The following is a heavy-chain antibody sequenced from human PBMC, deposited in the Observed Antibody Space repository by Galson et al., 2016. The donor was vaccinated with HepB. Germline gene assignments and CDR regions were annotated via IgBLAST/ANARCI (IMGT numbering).Heavy chain of an antibody. CDR1: GFSFSEFG. CDR3: ARWSGSSWFDP. Sequence: SLRLSCAASGFSFSEFGIHWVRQAPGKGLEWVALIYYAGTKYADSVQGRFTVSRDNSRKTSFLQMNSLRVGDTAVYYCARWSGSSWFDPWGQGTLVTVSS. CDR2: IYYAGT. V-gene: IGHV3-33*01. J-gene: IGHJ5*02. D-gene: IGHD3-3*01.